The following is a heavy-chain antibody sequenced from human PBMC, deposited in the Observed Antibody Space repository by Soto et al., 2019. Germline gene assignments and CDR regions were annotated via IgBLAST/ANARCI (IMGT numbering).Heavy chain of an antibody. CDR3: ARASQLERDAFDI. CDR2: IYYTGST. V-gene: IGHV4-31*03. CDR1: GVSISSGGYY. Sequence: QVQLQESGPGLVKPSQTLSLTCTVSGVSISSGGYYWSWIRQHLGKGLEWIGYIYYTGSTYYNPSLKSRVTLSLDTSKNQCSLKLSSVTAADTAVYYCARASQLERDAFDIWGQGTMVTVSS. D-gene: IGHD1-1*01. J-gene: IGHJ3*02.